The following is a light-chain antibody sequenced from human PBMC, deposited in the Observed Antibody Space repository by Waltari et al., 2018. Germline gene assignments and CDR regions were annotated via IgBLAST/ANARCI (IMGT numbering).Light chain of an antibody. Sequence: QLVLTQSPSASASLGASVQLTCTPSSGPSSYAIAWHPQQPEKGPRYLMKLNSDGSHSKGDGIPDRFAGSSSGAERYLTISSLQSEDEADYYCQTWGTGIQVFGGGTKLTVL. V-gene: IGLV4-69*01. CDR1: SGPSSYA. J-gene: IGLJ2*01. CDR2: LNSDGSH. CDR3: QTWGTGIQV.